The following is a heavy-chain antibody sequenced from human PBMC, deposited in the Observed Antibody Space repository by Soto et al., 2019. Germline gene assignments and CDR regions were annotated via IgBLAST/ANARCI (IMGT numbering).Heavy chain of an antibody. D-gene: IGHD1-26*01. Sequence: EVQVVESGGGLVKPGGSLRLSCAGSGFTFRTYSMHWVRQAPGKGLEWVSSIGTSDIYIYYADSVKGRFTVSRDNGKNSLDLQMDSLRAEDTAVYYCARGYRGLPSKWDVNDAFDIWGQGTMVTVS. CDR2: IGTSDIYI. CDR3: ARGYRGLPSKWDVNDAFDI. CDR1: GFTFRTYS. V-gene: IGHV3-21*01. J-gene: IGHJ3*02.